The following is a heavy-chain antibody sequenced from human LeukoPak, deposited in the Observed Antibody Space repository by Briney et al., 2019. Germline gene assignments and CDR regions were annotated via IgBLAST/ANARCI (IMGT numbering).Heavy chain of an antibody. J-gene: IGHJ2*01. V-gene: IGHV4-34*01. CDR1: GGSFSAYY. CDR3: ARYGKGRWLTSTRPFWYFDL. CDR2: INHSGST. D-gene: IGHD5-24*01. Sequence: SETLSLTCAVYGGSFSAYYWSWIRQPPGKGLEWIGEINHSGSTNHNPSLKSRVTISVDTSKNQFSLKLSSVTAADTAVYYCARYGKGRWLTSTRPFWYFDLWGRGTLVTVSP.